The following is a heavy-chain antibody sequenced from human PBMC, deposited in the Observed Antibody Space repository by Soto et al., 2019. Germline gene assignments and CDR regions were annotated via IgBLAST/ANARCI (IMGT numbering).Heavy chain of an antibody. Sequence: ASVKVSCKASGYTFTSYAMHWVRQAPGQRLEWMGWINAGNGNTKYSQKFQGRVTITRDTSASTAYMELSSLRSEDTAVYYCARGLVTMIVMVFDYWGQGTLVTVSS. CDR1: GYTFTSYA. D-gene: IGHD3-22*01. CDR3: ARGLVTMIVMVFDY. V-gene: IGHV1-3*01. CDR2: INAGNGNT. J-gene: IGHJ4*02.